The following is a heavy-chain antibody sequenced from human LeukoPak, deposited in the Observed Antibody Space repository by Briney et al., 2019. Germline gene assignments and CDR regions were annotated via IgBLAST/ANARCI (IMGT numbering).Heavy chain of an antibody. V-gene: IGHV3-21*01. CDR2: ISSSSSYI. CDR3: ARGLLEWQGFDY. J-gene: IGHJ4*02. Sequence: SGGSLRLSCAASGFTFSSYSMNWVRQAPGKGLEWVSSISSSSSYIYYADSVKGRFTISRDNAKNSLYLQMNSLRAEDTAVYYCARGLLEWQGFDYWGQGTLVTVSS. CDR1: GFTFSSYS. D-gene: IGHD3-3*01.